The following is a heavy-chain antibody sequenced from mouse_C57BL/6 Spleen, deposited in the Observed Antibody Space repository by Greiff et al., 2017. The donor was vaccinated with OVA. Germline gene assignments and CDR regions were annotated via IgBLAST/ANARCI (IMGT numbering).Heavy chain of an antibody. D-gene: IGHD2-3*01. CDR2: IWTGGGT. CDR3: ARKLGDGYYVDAMDY. V-gene: IGHV2-9-1*01. CDR1: GFSFTSYA. J-gene: IGHJ4*01. Sequence: VQLQQSGPGLVAPSQSLSITCTVSGFSFTSYAISWVRQPPGKGLEWLGVIWTGGGTNYNSALKSRLSISKDNSKSQVFLKMNSLQTDDTARYYCARKLGDGYYVDAMDYWGQGTSVTVSS.